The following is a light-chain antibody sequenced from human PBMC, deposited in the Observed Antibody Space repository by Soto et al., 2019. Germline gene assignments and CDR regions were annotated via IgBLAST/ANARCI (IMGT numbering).Light chain of an antibody. V-gene: IGLV2-8*01. CDR3: SSYAGSNNHVV. J-gene: IGLJ2*01. CDR1: SSDVGGYNY. Sequence: QSALTQPPAASGSPGQSVTISCTGTSSDVGGYNYVSWYQQHQGKAPKLMIYEVSKRPSGVPDRFSGSKSGNTASLTVSGPQAEDGADYFCSSYAGSNNHVVFGGGTKLTLL. CDR2: EVS.